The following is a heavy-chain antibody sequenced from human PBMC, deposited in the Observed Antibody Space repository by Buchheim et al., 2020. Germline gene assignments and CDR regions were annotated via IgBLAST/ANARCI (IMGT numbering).Heavy chain of an antibody. V-gene: IGHV3-23*01. CDR1: GFTFSTYA. CDR3: AKDFPSYPYYFDY. D-gene: IGHD6-6*01. J-gene: IGHJ4*02. CDR2: ISDDGDIT. Sequence: EVQLSESGGGLGQPGGSLRLSCAASGFTFSTYAMSWVRQAPGKGLEWVSTISDDGDITYYVDSAKGRFTISRDNSKDSLYLQMNSLRAEDTAIYYCAKDFPSYPYYFDYWGQGTL.